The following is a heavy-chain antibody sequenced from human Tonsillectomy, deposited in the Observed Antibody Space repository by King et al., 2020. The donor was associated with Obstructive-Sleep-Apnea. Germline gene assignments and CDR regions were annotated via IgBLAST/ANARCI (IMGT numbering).Heavy chain of an antibody. Sequence: VQLVESGGGVVQPGRSLRLSCAASGFTFSSYDMHWVRQAPGKGLEWVAVIWYDGSNKYYADTAKGRFAISRDNSKNTLYVQMNSLRAEDTAVYYCATAPPDTAMAPFDYWGQGTLVTVSS. J-gene: IGHJ4*02. CDR1: GFTFSSYD. CDR3: ATAPPDTAMAPFDY. D-gene: IGHD5-18*01. V-gene: IGHV3-33*01. CDR2: IWYDGSNK.